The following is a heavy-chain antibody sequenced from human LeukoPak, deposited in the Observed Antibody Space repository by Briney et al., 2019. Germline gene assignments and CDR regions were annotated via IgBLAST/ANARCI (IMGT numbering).Heavy chain of an antibody. V-gene: IGHV3-48*02. D-gene: IGHD4-17*01. Sequence: PGGSLRLSCAASGFTFSSFDMNWVRQAPGKGLEWVSYISISSSTIYYADSVKGRFTISRDNAQNSLFLQMNSLRDEDTAVYYCARGETAVTSYLHFWGQGTLVTVSS. CDR2: ISISSSTI. J-gene: IGHJ4*02. CDR1: GFTFSSFD. CDR3: ARGETAVTSYLHF.